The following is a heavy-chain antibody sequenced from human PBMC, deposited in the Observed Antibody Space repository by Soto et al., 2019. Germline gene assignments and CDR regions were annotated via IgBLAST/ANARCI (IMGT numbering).Heavy chain of an antibody. Sequence: PGGSLRLSFATPWFSFHSYSIKWVPPAPREGAGWFSSISSSSSYIYYADSVKGRFTISRDNAKNSLYLQMNSLRAEDTAVYYCAKDDRWAEGQQLAPAIMDVWGQGTTVTVSS. D-gene: IGHD6-13*01. CDR3: AKDDRWAEGQQLAPAIMDV. V-gene: IGHV3-21*04. CDR1: WFSFHSYS. J-gene: IGHJ6*02. CDR2: ISSSSSYI.